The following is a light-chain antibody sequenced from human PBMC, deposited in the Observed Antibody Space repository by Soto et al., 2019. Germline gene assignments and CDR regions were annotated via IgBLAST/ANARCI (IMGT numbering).Light chain of an antibody. CDR2: AAS. V-gene: IGKV1-39*01. Sequence: DLQMTQSPSSLSASVGDRVTITCRASQTITGYLNWYQQRPGKAPKLLIYAASSLQRGVPSRFSGSASGTDFTLNINSLQPEDLATYYCQQRNCIPYTIGKWTKLEIK. CDR1: QTITGY. CDR3: QQRNCIPYT. J-gene: IGKJ2*01.